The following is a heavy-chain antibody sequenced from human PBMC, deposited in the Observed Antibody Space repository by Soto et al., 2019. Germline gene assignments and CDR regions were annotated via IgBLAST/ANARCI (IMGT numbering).Heavy chain of an antibody. Sequence: ASVKVSCKASGYTFTSYGISWVRQAPGQGLEWMGWISAYNGNTNYAQKLHGRVTMTTDTSTSTAYMELRSLRSDDTAVYYCARVRLDYDFWSGYPAYYFDYWGQGTLVTVSS. CDR2: ISAYNGNT. D-gene: IGHD3-3*01. J-gene: IGHJ4*02. CDR1: GYTFTSYG. V-gene: IGHV1-18*01. CDR3: ARVRLDYDFWSGYPAYYFDY.